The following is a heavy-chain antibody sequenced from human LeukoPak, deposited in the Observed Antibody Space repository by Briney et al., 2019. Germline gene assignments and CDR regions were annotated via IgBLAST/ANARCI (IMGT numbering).Heavy chain of an antibody. CDR3: ARDPDGDYAYFDY. CDR2: VYTSGST. D-gene: IGHD4-17*01. CDR1: GGSISSGSYY. V-gene: IGHV4-61*02. J-gene: IGHJ4*02. Sequence: SETLSLTCTVSGGSISSGSYYWSWIRQPAGKGLEWIGRVYTSGSTNYNPSLKSRVTISVDTSKNQFSLKLSSVTAADTAVYYCARDPDGDYAYFDYWGQGTLVTVSS.